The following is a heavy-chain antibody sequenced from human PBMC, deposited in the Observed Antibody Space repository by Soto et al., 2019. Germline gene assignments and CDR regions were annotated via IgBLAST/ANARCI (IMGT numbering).Heavy chain of an antibody. V-gene: IGHV3-48*03. D-gene: IGHD3-3*01. J-gene: IGHJ6*02. CDR3: AREYYDLLSGNLVYYGMDV. CDR1: GFTFSNYE. Sequence: GGSLRLSCAVSGFTFSNYEMNWVRQAPGKGLEWISYISSSGSVICYVDSVKGRFTISRDNAKNSLSLQMNSLRAEDTAVYFCAREYYDLLSGNLVYYGMDVWGQGTTGTVS. CDR2: ISSSGSVI.